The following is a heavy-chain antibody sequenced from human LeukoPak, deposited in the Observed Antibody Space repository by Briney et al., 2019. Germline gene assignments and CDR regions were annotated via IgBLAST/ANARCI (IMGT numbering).Heavy chain of an antibody. D-gene: IGHD3-10*01. Sequence: SETLSLACTVSGGSISSSSYYWGWIRQPPGKGLEWIGSIYYSGSTYYNPSLKSRVTISVDTSKNQFSLKLSSVTAADTAVYYCARHPYYGYYFDYWGQGTLVTVSS. V-gene: IGHV4-39*01. J-gene: IGHJ4*02. CDR1: GGSISSSSYY. CDR2: IYYSGST. CDR3: ARHPYYGYYFDY.